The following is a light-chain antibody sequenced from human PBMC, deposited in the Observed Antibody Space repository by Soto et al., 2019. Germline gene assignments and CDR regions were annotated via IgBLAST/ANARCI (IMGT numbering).Light chain of an antibody. Sequence: EILMTQSPATLSVSPGERATLCCRASQTVESNLAWYQQQPGQAPRLLIYDASIRATDIPARFSGSGSGTEFTLTISSLQSEDFAVYYCQQYNTWPPYTFGQGTKVEIK. J-gene: IGKJ2*01. CDR3: QQYNTWPPYT. CDR2: DAS. CDR1: QTVESN. V-gene: IGKV3-15*01.